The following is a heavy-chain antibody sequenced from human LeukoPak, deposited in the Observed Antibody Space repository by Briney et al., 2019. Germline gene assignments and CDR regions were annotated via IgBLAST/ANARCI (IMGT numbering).Heavy chain of an antibody. CDR2: ISSSGTAI. CDR1: GFTFSDYY. V-gene: IGHV3-11*01. J-gene: IGHJ4*02. Sequence: PGGSLRLSCAASGFTFSDYYMSWIRQAPGKGLEWVSYISSSGTAIYYADSVKGRFTISRDNAKNSLYLQMNSLRAEDTAVYYCTRGPYYYDTSGYYYVDYWGQGTLVTVAS. CDR3: TRGPYYYDTSGYYYVDY. D-gene: IGHD3-22*01.